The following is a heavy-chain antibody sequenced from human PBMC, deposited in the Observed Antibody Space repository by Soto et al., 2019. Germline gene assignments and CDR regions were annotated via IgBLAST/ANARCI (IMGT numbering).Heavy chain of an antibody. Sequence: VQLVQSGAEVKEPGDSVRVSCEASGYTFTSYYIHWVRQAPGQGLEWMGWINPKFGDTTYAQDFQDRVSMTRDMSISTVYMELSRLTSDDTAKYYCARNIDYYYGPGSGNGHGFWGQGTTVTVFS. D-gene: IGHD3-10*01. J-gene: IGHJ6*02. CDR2: INPKFGDT. CDR1: GYTFTSYY. V-gene: IGHV1-2*02. CDR3: ARNIDYYYGPGSGNGHGF.